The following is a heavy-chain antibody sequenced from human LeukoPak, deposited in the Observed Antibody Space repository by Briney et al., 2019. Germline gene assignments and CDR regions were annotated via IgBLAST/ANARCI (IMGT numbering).Heavy chain of an antibody. J-gene: IGHJ4*02. D-gene: IGHD2-2*02. V-gene: IGHV1-8*01. CDR1: GYTFTSYD. CDR3: ARGSRYCSSTSCYNADY. Sequence: ASVKVSCKASGYTFTSYDINWVRQAPGEGLEWMGWMNPNSGNTGYAQKFQGRVTMTRNTSISTAYMEVSSLRSEDTAVYYCARGSRYCSSTSCYNADYWGQGTLVTVSS. CDR2: MNPNSGNT.